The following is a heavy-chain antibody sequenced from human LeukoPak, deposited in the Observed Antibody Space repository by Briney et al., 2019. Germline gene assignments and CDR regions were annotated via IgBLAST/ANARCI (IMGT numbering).Heavy chain of an antibody. CDR1: GFTFSSYG. Sequence: GGSLRLSCAASGFTFSSYGMHWVRQAPGKGLEWVAVISYDGSNKYYADSVKGRFTISRDNAKNSLYLQMNSLRAEDTALYYCARVLESLVGTYPLVPPSYWGQGTLVTVSS. J-gene: IGHJ4*02. D-gene: IGHD1-26*01. V-gene: IGHV3-30*03. CDR3: ARVLESLVGTYPLVPPSY. CDR2: ISYDGSNK.